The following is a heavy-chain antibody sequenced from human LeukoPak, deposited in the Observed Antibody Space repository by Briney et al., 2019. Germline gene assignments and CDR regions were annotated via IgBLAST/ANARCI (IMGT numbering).Heavy chain of an antibody. V-gene: IGHV3-33*08. CDR2: MWYDGLKE. CDR1: GFTLINYG. J-gene: IGHJ4*02. CDR3: VRERSRWELTLYNFDY. Sequence: GGSLRLSCAASGFTLINYGMHWVRQAPGKGLEWVAVMWYDGLKEFYADSVKGRFIISKDDSKNILYLQMNSLRTDDTALYHCVRERSRWELTLYNFDYWGQGILVTVSS. D-gene: IGHD1-26*01.